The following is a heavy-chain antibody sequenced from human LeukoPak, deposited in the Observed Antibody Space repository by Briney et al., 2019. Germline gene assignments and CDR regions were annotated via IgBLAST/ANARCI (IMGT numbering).Heavy chain of an antibody. CDR3: AKGDPQVGYQLDY. CDR1: GFTFSNYW. Sequence: PGGSLRLSCAASGFTFSNYWMHWVRQAPGKGLVWVSRINSDARSTSYADSVKGRFTISRDNAKNTLYLQMNSLRAEDTAVYYCAKGDPQVGYQLDYWGQGTLVTVSS. CDR2: INSDARST. V-gene: IGHV3-74*01. J-gene: IGHJ4*02. D-gene: IGHD2-2*01.